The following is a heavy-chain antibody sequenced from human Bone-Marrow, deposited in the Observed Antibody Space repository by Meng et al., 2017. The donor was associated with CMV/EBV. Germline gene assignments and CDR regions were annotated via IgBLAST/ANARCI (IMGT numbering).Heavy chain of an antibody. V-gene: IGHV4-61*01. J-gene: IGHJ5*02. CDR1: GGSVSSGSYY. D-gene: IGHD5-24*01. CDR3: ARRGEVAFFDH. Sequence: SETLSLTCTVSGGSVSSGSYYWIWIRQPPGKGLDWIGYIYYSWSTNYNPSLKIRVTISVDTSKNQVSLKLSSVTASDTALNSCARRGEVAFFDHWGQGTLVTVSS. CDR2: IYYSWST.